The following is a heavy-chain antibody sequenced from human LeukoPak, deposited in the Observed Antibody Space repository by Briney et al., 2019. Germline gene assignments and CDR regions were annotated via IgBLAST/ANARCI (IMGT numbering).Heavy chain of an antibody. CDR2: INPNSGGT. CDR3: ARDLRRGYSYGGGV. Sequence: ASVKVSCKASGYTFTGYYMHWVRQAPRQGLEWMGRINPNSGGTNYAQKFQGRVTMTRDTSISTAYMELSRLRSDDTAVYYCARDLRRGYSYGGGVWGKGTTVTVSS. D-gene: IGHD5-18*01. J-gene: IGHJ6*04. CDR1: GYTFTGYY. V-gene: IGHV1-2*06.